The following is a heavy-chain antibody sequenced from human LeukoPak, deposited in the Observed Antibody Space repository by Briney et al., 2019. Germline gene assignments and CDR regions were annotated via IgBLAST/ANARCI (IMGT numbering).Heavy chain of an antibody. Sequence: PSGTLSLTCAVSGGSISSSNWWSWVRQPPGKGLEWIGEIYHSGSTNYNPSLKSRVTISVDTSKNQFSLKLSSVTAADTAVYYCARGNARRPTMIQGRYYYGMDVWGQGTTVTVSS. J-gene: IGHJ6*02. CDR3: ARGNARRPTMIQGRYYYGMDV. CDR2: IYHSGST. CDR1: GGSISSSNW. V-gene: IGHV4-4*02. D-gene: IGHD3-22*01.